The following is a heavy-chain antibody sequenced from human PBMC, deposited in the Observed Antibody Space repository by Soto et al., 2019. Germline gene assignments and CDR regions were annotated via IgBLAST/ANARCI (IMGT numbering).Heavy chain of an antibody. CDR1: GFSLNTRDVG. Sequence: QITLNESGPALVKPTQTLTLTCTFSGFSLNTRDVGVGWIRQPPGKALEWLGVVYWDDDKTYSPSLKSRLTITKDTPKNQVVLRMTKMDPVDTATYYCAHCMGGVASSWGQGTLVTVSS. D-gene: IGHD3-16*01. V-gene: IGHV2-5*02. CDR3: AHCMGGVASS. CDR2: VYWDDDK. J-gene: IGHJ5*02.